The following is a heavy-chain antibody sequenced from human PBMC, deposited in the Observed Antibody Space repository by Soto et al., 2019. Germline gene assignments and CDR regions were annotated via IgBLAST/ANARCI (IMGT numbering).Heavy chain of an antibody. D-gene: IGHD1-20*01. CDR2: ASYDGRIE. J-gene: IGHJ4*02. Sequence: QVQLVESGGGVVQPGRSLRLSCAVSGFTFSGYSIHWVRQAPVKGLEWGAIASYDGRIEYYADSVKGRFTISRDSSKDTVYLHMNSLRAADTAVYYCARGPITDPTRVDYWGQGTLVTVSS. V-gene: IGHV3-30*04. CDR1: GFTFSGYS. CDR3: ARGPITDPTRVDY.